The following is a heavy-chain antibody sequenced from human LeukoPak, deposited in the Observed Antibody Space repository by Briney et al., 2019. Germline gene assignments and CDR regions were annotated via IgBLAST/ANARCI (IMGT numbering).Heavy chain of an antibody. J-gene: IGHJ6*03. V-gene: IGHV4-61*02. D-gene: IGHD3-10*01. Sequence: SETLSLTCTVSGGSISSGSYYWSWIRQPAGKGLEWIGRIYTSGSTNYNPSLKSRVTISVDTSKNQFSPKLSSVTAADTAVYYCARSGVFFIGLGENEPQDYYYMDVWGKGTTVTVSS. CDR3: ARSGVFFIGLGENEPQDYYYMDV. CDR1: GGSISSGSYY. CDR2: IYTSGST.